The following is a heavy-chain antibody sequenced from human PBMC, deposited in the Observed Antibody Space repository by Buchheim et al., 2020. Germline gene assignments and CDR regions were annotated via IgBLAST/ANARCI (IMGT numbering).Heavy chain of an antibody. CDR1: GFTFSSYG. CDR3: AGRKLAAPNYYYYYGMDV. CDR2: ISYDGSNK. Sequence: QVQLVESGGGVVQPGRSLRLSCAASGFTFSSYGMHWVRQAPGKGLEWVAVISYDGSNKYYADSVKGRFTISRDNSKNTLYLQMNSLRAEDTAVYYCAGRKLAAPNYYYYYGMDVWGQGTT. D-gene: IGHD6-6*01. J-gene: IGHJ6*02. V-gene: IGHV3-30*03.